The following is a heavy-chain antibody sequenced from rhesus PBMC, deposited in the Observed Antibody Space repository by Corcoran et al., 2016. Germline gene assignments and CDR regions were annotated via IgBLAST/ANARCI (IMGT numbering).Heavy chain of an antibody. Sequence: EVQLGETGGGLFQPGGSLKLSCAASGFTFRSFGMSWVRRAPGTGIEWVSAINSCGGSTDYADSVKGRFTISRDNSKNTLSLQMNSLRAEDTAVYYCAKGRVTTYYFDYWGQGVLVTVSS. V-gene: IGHV3S5*01. CDR1: GFTFRSFG. CDR2: INSCGGST. CDR3: AKGRVTTYYFDY. J-gene: IGHJ4*01. D-gene: IGHD4-17*01.